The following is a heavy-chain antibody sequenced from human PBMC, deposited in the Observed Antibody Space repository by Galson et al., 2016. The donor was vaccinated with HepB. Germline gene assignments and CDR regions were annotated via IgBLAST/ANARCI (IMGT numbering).Heavy chain of an antibody. CDR2: ISGNAGRT. J-gene: IGHJ5*02. D-gene: IGHD5-18*01. CDR3: VKDRSITVPAMDAFDP. V-gene: IGHV3-64D*08. Sequence: SLRLSCAASGFSFSSYSMHWVRQAPGKGLEYIATISGNAGRTYYVDSVKGRFTISRDNAKKTVDLHMSRLKPEDTGVFYCVKDRSITVPAMDAFDPWGQGTLVTVSS. CDR1: GFSFSSYS.